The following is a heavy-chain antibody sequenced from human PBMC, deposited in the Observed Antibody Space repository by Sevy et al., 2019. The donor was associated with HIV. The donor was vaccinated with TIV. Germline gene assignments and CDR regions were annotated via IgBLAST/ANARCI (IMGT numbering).Heavy chain of an antibody. D-gene: IGHD3-22*01. CDR2: IRSKGNNYAT. Sequence: GGSLRLSCAASGFTFSGSAIHWVRQTPGKGLEWVGRIRSKGNNYATTYAASVKGRFTISRDDSKNTAYLQMNSLKTEDTAVYYYTRLGVPDGYYDSSGSLEHWGQGTLVTVSS. V-gene: IGHV3-73*01. CDR1: GFTFSGSA. CDR3: TRLGVPDGYYDSSGSLEH. J-gene: IGHJ4*02.